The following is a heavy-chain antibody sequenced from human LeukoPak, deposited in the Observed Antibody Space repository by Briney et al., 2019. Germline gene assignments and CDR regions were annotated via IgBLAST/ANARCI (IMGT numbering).Heavy chain of an antibody. CDR2: IYPGDSDT. CDR3: ARAGSSGWYLNP. J-gene: IGHJ5*02. D-gene: IGHD6-19*01. Sequence: HGESVKISCKCSVYRFTSYWIGWVRQMHGKGREWMGIIYPGDSDTRYSPSFHGQVTISADKSISTAYLQWSSLKASDTAMYYCARAGSSGWYLNPWGQGTLVTVSS. V-gene: IGHV5-51*01. CDR1: VYRFTSYW.